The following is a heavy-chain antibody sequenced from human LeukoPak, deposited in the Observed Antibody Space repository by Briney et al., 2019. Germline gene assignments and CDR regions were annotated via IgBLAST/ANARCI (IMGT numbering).Heavy chain of an antibody. CDR1: GCTFSSYE. D-gene: IGHD3-22*01. J-gene: IGHJ4*02. CDR2: ISSSGSTI. CDR3: AVRDSSGYYYDY. V-gene: IGHV3-48*03. Sequence: PGGSLRLSCAASGCTFSSYEMNWVRQAPGKGLEWVSYISSSGSTIYYADSVKGRFTISRDNAKNSLYLQMNSLRAEDTAVYYCAVRDSSGYYYDYWGQGTLVTVSS.